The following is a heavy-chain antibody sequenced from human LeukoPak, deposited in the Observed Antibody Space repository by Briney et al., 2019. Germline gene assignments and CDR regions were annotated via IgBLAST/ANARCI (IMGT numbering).Heavy chain of an antibody. J-gene: IGHJ4*02. CDR1: EFTFSSYA. CDR2: ISGSGGST. V-gene: IGHV3-23*01. Sequence: PGGSLRLSCAASEFTFSSYAMSWVRQAPGKGLEWVSAISGSGGSTYYADSVKGRFTISRDNSKNTLYLQMNSLRAEDTAVYYCAKVGITIFGVVIARHFDYWGQGTLVTVSS. D-gene: IGHD3-3*01. CDR3: AKVGITIFGVVIARHFDY.